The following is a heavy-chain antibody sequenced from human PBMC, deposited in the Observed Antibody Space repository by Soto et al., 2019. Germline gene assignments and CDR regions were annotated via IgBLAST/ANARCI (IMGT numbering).Heavy chain of an antibody. J-gene: IGHJ4*02. CDR2: INPRSGNT. V-gene: IGHV1-46*01. CDR3: ARSSMTGPTTLVDY. CDR1: GYTFTTHY. D-gene: IGHD1-26*01. Sequence: ASVKVSCKTSGYTFTTHYIHWVRQAPGQGLEWMGLINPRSGNTPYAQNFQGRVAVTRDTSTSTVYMELSGLRSDDTAVYYCARSSMTGPTTLVDYWGQGTLVTVSS.